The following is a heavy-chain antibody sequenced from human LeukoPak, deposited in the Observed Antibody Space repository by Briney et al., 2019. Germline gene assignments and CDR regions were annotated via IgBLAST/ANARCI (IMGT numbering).Heavy chain of an antibody. CDR1: GYTFTSYN. CDR3: ARRWTTMTDDYFDY. J-gene: IGHJ4*02. Sequence: ASVKVSCKASGYTFTSYNIAWLRQAPGQGLEWMRWISGYNGHTNYARRLQDRVTMTTDTSTSTAYLELRSLRSDDTAVFYCARRWTTMTDDYFDYWGQGTLVTVSS. CDR2: ISGYNGHT. D-gene: IGHD4-17*01. V-gene: IGHV1-18*04.